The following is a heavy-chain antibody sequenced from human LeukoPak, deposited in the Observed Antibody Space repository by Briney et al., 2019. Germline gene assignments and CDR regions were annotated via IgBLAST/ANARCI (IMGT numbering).Heavy chain of an antibody. CDR1: GYTITNNY. D-gene: IGHD1-26*01. CDR2: INPTGGST. V-gene: IGHV1-46*01. CDR3: ARDNSVGDNAWWFDP. J-gene: IGHJ5*02. Sequence: ASVKVSCKASGYTITNNYMHWVRQAPGQGLEWMGLINPTGGSTGYAQKFQGRVTMTRDMSTSTDYMELSSLRSEDTAIYYCARDNSVGDNAWWFDPWGQGTLVTVSS.